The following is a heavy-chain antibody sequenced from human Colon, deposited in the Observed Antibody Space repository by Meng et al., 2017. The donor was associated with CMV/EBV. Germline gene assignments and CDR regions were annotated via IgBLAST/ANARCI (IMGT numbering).Heavy chain of an antibody. V-gene: IGHV3-43D*04. Sequence: EGSLRLSCTASGFTFGDFAMHWVRQAPGKGLEWVSLIVWDGDNKYYGDSVKGRFTISRDNSKNSLYLQMNNLRAEDTALYYCAKDAVHSGTYIDFWGQGTLVTVSS. J-gene: IGHJ4*02. CDR1: GFTFGDFA. CDR2: IVWDGDNK. CDR3: AKDAVHSGTYIDF. D-gene: IGHD1-26*01.